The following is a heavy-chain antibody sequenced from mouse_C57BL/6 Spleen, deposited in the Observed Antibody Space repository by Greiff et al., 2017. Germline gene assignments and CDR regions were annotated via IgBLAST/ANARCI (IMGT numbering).Heavy chain of an antibody. CDR1: GYTFTDYY. Sequence: VQLQQSGAELVRPGASVKLSCKASGYTFTDYYINWVKQRPGQGLEWIARIYPGSGNTYYNEQFKGKDTLTAEKSSSTAYMLLSSLTSEDAAVYFYAGWDGYYHTFDYWGQGTTLTVSS. D-gene: IGHD2-3*01. CDR2: IYPGSGNT. J-gene: IGHJ2*01. V-gene: IGHV1-76*01. CDR3: AGWDGYYHTFDY.